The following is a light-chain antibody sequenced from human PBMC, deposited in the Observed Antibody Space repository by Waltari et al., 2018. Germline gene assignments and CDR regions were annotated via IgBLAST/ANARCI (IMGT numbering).Light chain of an antibody. CDR1: TGDVGGSNY. Sequence: QSALTQPASVSGSPGQSITISCTGTTGDVGGSNYVSWYQQNQGKVPKLLIFDVSNPPSAVSNSFSGSKSGNTASLTISGLQAEDESDYYCCSFTSRSTWVFGGGTKLTVL. CDR3: CSFTSRSTWV. J-gene: IGLJ3*02. V-gene: IGLV2-14*01. CDR2: DVS.